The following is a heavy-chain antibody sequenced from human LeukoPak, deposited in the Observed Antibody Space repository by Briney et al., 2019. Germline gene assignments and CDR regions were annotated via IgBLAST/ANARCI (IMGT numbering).Heavy chain of an antibody. CDR2: IYHSGST. CDR3: ARDRSVGVLPAPPFDF. V-gene: IGHV4-38-2*02. J-gene: IGHJ4*02. CDR1: GYSISSGYY. D-gene: IGHD6-6*01. Sequence: SETLSLTCTVSGYSISSGYYWGWIRQPPGKGLEWFGSIYHSGSTYYNPSLKSRLTISADTSKNQFSLTLTSVTAADTAVYYCARDRSVGVLPAPPFDFWGQGTLVTVSS.